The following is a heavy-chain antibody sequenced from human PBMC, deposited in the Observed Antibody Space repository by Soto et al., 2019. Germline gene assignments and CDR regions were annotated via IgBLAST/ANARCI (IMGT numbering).Heavy chain of an antibody. D-gene: IGHD6-19*01. Sequence: GGSLRLSCAASGFTFSSYSMNWVRQAPGKGLEWVSSISSSSSYIYYADSVKGRFTISRDNAKNSLYLQMNSLRAEDTAVYYCARDKGIAVAGSRVPWFDPWGQGTLVTVSS. CDR3: ARDKGIAVAGSRVPWFDP. V-gene: IGHV3-21*01. CDR2: ISSSSSYI. CDR1: GFTFSSYS. J-gene: IGHJ5*02.